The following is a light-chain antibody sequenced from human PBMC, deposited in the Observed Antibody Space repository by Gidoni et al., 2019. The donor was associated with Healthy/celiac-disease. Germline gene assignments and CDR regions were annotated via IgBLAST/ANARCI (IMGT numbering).Light chain of an antibody. CDR3: QQSYSTPYT. J-gene: IGKJ2*01. CDR2: AAS. V-gene: IGKV1-39*01. Sequence: DIQLTPSPSSLSASVGDRVTITCRASQSISSYLNWYQQKPGKAPKLLIYAASSLQSGVPSRFSGSGSGTDFTLTISSLQTEDFATYYCQQSYSTPYTFGQXTKLEIK. CDR1: QSISSY.